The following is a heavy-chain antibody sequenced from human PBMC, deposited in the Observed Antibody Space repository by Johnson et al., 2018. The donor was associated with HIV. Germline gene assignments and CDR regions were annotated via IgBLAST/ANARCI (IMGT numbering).Heavy chain of an antibody. CDR3: ARDSYGDSPTF. J-gene: IGHJ3*01. D-gene: IGHD4-17*01. CDR2: ISWNSGSI. V-gene: IGHV3-9*01. Sequence: VQLVESGGGLVQPGRSLRLSCAASGFTFDDYAMHWVRQAPGKGLEWVSGISWNSGSIGYADSVKGRFTISRDNAKNSLYLQMNSLRAEDTAVYYCARDSYGDSPTFWGQGTRVTVSS. CDR1: GFTFDDYA.